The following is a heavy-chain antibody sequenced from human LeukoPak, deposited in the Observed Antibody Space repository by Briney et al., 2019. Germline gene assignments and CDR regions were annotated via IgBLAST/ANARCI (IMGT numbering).Heavy chain of an antibody. CDR2: ISSSSSYI. V-gene: IGHV3-21*01. D-gene: IGHD3-10*01. CDR1: GFTFSSYS. CDR3: ARDGSLWFGGDYFDY. Sequence: GGSLRLSCAASGFTFSSYSMNWVRQAPGKGLEWVSSISSSSSYIYYADSVKGRFTISRDNAKNTLYLQMNSLRAEDTAVYYCARDGSLWFGGDYFDYWGQGTLVTVSS. J-gene: IGHJ4*02.